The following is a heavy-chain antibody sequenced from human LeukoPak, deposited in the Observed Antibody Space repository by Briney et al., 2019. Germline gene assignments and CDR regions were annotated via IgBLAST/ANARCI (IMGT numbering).Heavy chain of an antibody. CDR3: AKDWMLAATPIFYFEN. D-gene: IGHD2-15*01. J-gene: IGHJ4*02. Sequence: PGRSLRLSCAASGFTFDDYAMHWVRQAPGKGLEWVSGISWNSGSIGYADSVKGRFTISRDNSENTLYLQMNSLRADDTAIYYCAKDWMLAATPIFYFENWGQGILVTVSS. CDR1: GFTFDDYA. CDR2: ISWNSGSI. V-gene: IGHV3-9*01.